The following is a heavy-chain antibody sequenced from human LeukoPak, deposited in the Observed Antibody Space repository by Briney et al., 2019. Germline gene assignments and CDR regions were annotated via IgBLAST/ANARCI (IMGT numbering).Heavy chain of an antibody. J-gene: IGHJ4*02. D-gene: IGHD2-21*01. CDR1: GFSISGYY. V-gene: IGHV4-59*12. Sequence: SETLSLTCTVSGFSISGYYWTWMRQTPGKGLEWIGDIHNTGTTNYNPSLKSRVIMSLDTSKPQFYLKLTSATAADSAVYYCARGFRPGGAVVAPPYYFDYWGLGALVTVSS. CDR3: ARGFRPGGAVVAPPYYFDY. CDR2: IHNTGTT.